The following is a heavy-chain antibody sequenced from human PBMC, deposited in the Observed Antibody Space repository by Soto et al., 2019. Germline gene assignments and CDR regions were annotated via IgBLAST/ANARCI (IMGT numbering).Heavy chain of an antibody. CDR2: IYYSGST. D-gene: IGHD4-17*01. CDR3: ASPSGDSDAFDI. Sequence: SETLSLTCTVSGGSISGYYWSWIRQPPGKGLEWIGYIYYSGSTNYNPSLKSRVTISVDTSKNQFSLKLSSVTAADTAVHYCASPSGDSDAFDIWGQGTMVTVSS. CDR1: GGSISGYY. V-gene: IGHV4-59*08. J-gene: IGHJ3*02.